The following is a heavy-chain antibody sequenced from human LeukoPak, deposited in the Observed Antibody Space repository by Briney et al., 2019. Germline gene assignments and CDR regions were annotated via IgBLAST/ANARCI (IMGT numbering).Heavy chain of an antibody. Sequence: PGGSRRLSCAASGSTLTSYWMSWVRQAPGKGRGWVGNTKQEGREKDYVGSVKGRFTISRDNARNSLYLQMNSLRAEDTAVYYCASGRQLGYWGQGTLVTVSS. CDR2: TKQEGREK. J-gene: IGHJ4*02. V-gene: IGHV3-7*01. CDR3: ASGRQLGY. CDR1: GSTLTSYW. D-gene: IGHD6-13*01.